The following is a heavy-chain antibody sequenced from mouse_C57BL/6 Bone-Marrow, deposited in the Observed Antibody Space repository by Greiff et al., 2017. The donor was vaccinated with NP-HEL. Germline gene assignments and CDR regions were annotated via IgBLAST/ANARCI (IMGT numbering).Heavy chain of an antibody. CDR1: GFTFSSYG. CDR2: ISSGGSYT. V-gene: IGHV5-6*01. CDR3: ARHGTTVVATNCGYFDV. Sequence: EVKLVESGGELVKPGGSLKLSCAASGFTFSSYGMSWVRQTPDKRLEWVATISSGGSYTYYPDSVKGRFTISRDNAKNTLYLQMSSLKSEDTAMYYGARHGTTVVATNCGYFDVWGTGTTVTVSS. J-gene: IGHJ1*03. D-gene: IGHD1-1*01.